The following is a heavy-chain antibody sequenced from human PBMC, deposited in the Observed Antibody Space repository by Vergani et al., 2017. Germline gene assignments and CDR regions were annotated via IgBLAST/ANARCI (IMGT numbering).Heavy chain of an antibody. J-gene: IGHJ4*02. CDR2: ISGSSATP. V-gene: IGHV3-23*04. CDR3: TKGSRGYTGYFFDY. D-gene: IGHD5-12*01. Sequence: VQLVESGGGVVQPGRSLRLSCAASGFTFGDHGIHWVRRAPGKGLEWVSGISGSSATPYYADSVKGRFIISRDNSKNTLHLQMNSLRADDTAVYYCTKGSRGYTGYFFDYWGQGTLATVSS. CDR1: GFTFGDHG.